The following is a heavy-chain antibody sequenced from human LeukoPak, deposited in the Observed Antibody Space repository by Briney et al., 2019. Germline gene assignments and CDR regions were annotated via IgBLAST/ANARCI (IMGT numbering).Heavy chain of an antibody. D-gene: IGHD3-22*01. V-gene: IGHV3-7*01. CDR2: IKPDGSLQ. CDR3: ATSYDSSGCD. Sequence: HGGSLRLSCTASGFIFSSFWMAWVRQAPGKGLEWVANIKPDGSLQFYGDSVKGRFTISRDNAKNSLYLQMSNLRAEDTALYYCATSYDSSGCDWGQGTLVTVSS. CDR1: GFIFSSFW. J-gene: IGHJ4*02.